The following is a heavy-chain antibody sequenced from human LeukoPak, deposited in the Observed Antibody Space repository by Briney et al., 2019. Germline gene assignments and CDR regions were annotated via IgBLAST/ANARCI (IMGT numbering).Heavy chain of an antibody. CDR1: GFTFDDYA. V-gene: IGHV3-9*01. J-gene: IGHJ4*02. CDR3: TTDRVHSNRWYYFDS. CDR2: ISWNSGSI. Sequence: SLRLSCAASGFTFDDYAMHWVRQAPGKGLEWVSGISWNSGSIGYADSVKGRFTISRDNAKNSLYLQMNSLRAEDTALYYCTTDRVHSNRWYYFDSWGQGTLVTVSS. D-gene: IGHD6-13*01.